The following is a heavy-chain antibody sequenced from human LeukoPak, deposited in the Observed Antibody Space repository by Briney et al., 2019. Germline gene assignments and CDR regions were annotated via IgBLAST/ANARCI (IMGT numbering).Heavy chain of an antibody. CDR2: IYHSGST. CDR3: ARDGPDIVVVPAAILPLDY. Sequence: PSETLSLTCTVSGYSISSGYYWGWIRQPPGKGLEWIGSIYHSGSTYYNPSLKSRVTISVDTSKNQLSLKLSSVTAADTAAYYCARDGPDIVVVPAAILPLDYWGQGTLVTVSS. J-gene: IGHJ4*02. V-gene: IGHV4-38-2*02. CDR1: GYSISSGYY. D-gene: IGHD2-2*02.